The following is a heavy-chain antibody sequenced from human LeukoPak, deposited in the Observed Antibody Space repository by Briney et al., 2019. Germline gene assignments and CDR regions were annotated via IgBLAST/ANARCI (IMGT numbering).Heavy chain of an antibody. Sequence: ASVKVSYKASGYTFIRYYMHWVRQVPGQGLEWMGIINPSGGSTSYAQKFQGRVTMTRDTSTSTVYMELSRLRSEDTAVYYCARGGYGDRIDYWGQGTLVSVSS. CDR3: ARGGYGDRIDY. CDR1: GYTFIRYY. D-gene: IGHD4-17*01. CDR2: INPSGGST. J-gene: IGHJ4*02. V-gene: IGHV1-46*01.